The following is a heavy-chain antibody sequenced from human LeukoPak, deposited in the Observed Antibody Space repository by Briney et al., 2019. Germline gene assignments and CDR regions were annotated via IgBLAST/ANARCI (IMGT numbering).Heavy chain of an antibody. CDR3: VRDWYYAPDY. J-gene: IGHJ4*02. CDR2: ISGGGDNT. D-gene: IGHD2-2*01. Sequence: PGGSLRLSCAASGFTFSSYALTWVRQAPGKGLEWVSTISGGGDNTYYADSVKGRFTISRDNAKNTLYLQMNSLRVEDTAVYYCVRDWYYAPDYWGQGTLVTVSS. CDR1: GFTFSSYA. V-gene: IGHV3-23*01.